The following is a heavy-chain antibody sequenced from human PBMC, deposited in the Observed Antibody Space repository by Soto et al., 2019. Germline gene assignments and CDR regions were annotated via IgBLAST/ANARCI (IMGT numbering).Heavy chain of an antibody. Sequence: QVQLVQSGAEVEKPGASVKVSCKASGYSFTDYYIHWVRQAPGQGLEWMGVINPSGGSTSYAQKFQGRVTMTRDTSTSTVYMDLSSLKSEDTAVYYCARELGKDYVTGVCYTVYHYGMDVWGQGTSVTVSS. D-gene: IGHD2-8*01. J-gene: IGHJ6*02. CDR1: GYSFTDYY. CDR3: ARELGKDYVTGVCYTVYHYGMDV. V-gene: IGHV1-46*01. CDR2: INPSGGST.